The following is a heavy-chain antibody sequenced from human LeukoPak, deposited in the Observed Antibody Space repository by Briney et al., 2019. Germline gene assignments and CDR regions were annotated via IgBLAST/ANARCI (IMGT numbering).Heavy chain of an antibody. V-gene: IGHV3-21*01. CDR1: GFTFSNYN. CDR3: ARDSGGYFDRNHFGY. CDR2: ISSSSSYI. J-gene: IGHJ4*02. Sequence: GGSLRLSCAVSGFTFSNYNMNWVRQAPGKGLEWVSFISSSSSYIYYADSVRGRFTISRDNAKNSLYLQMNSLRAEDTAVYYCARDSGGYFDRNHFGYWGQGTLVTVSS. D-gene: IGHD3-9*01.